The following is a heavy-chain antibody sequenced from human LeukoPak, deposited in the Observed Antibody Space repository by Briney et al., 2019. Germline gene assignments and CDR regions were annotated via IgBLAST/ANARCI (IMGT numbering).Heavy chain of an antibody. CDR1: GFTFSSYA. Sequence: GRSLRLSCAASGFTFSSYAMHWVRQAPGKGLEWVAVISYDGSNKYYADSVKGRFTISRDNSKNTLYLRMNSLRAEDTAVYYCAKEPRVVTAIAHYWGQGTLVTVSS. D-gene: IGHD2-21*02. V-gene: IGHV3-30*04. CDR2: ISYDGSNK. CDR3: AKEPRVVTAIAHY. J-gene: IGHJ4*02.